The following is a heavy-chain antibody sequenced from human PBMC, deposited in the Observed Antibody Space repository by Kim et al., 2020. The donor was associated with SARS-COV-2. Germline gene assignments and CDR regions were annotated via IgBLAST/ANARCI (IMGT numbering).Heavy chain of an antibody. CDR2: ISYGGGT. J-gene: IGHJ6*02. CDR3: ARHMTTVTNYYYYGMDV. CDR1: GGSISSRSHY. D-gene: IGHD4-17*01. V-gene: IGHV4-39*01. Sequence: SETLSLTCTVSGGSISSRSHYWGWIRQPPGKGLEWIGSISYGGGTYCNPSLKNRVTMSVDTSKNQVSLILSSVTAADTAVYYCARHMTTVTNYYYYGMDVWGQGTTVTVSS.